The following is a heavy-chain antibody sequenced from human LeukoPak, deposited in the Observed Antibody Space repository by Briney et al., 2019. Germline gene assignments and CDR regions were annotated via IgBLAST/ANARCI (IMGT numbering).Heavy chain of an antibody. J-gene: IGHJ5*01. D-gene: IGHD2-15*01. CDR2: LPYDGSYN. CDR1: GVSLSSYG. V-gene: IGHV3-30*02. CDR3: AAAGLGVAHWSDS. Sequence: PGGSLRLSCLVSGVSLSSYGMHWVRQAPGKGLEWVAWLPYDGSYNLTAASLKGRFAISKDISKNTLYLDMDSLTVEDTAVYYCAAAGLGVAHWSDSWGQGTLVIVSS.